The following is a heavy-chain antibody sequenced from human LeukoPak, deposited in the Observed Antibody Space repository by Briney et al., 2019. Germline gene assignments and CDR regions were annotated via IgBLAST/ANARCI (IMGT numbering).Heavy chain of an antibody. J-gene: IGHJ6*02. CDR3: ARGKLANTIYGMDV. D-gene: IGHD1-1*01. V-gene: IGHV3-53*04. Sequence: GGSLRLSCAASGFTFSSYAMSWVRQAPGKGLEWVSVLYIDGNTYYADSVKGRFTISRQNSKNTLYLQMNSLRDEDTAVYHCARGKLANTIYGMDVWGQGTTVTVSS. CDR2: LYIDGNT. CDR1: GFTFSSYA.